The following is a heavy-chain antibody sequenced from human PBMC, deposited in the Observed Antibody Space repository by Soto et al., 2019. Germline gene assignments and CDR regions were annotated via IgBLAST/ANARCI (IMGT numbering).Heavy chain of an antibody. V-gene: IGHV3-21*01. D-gene: IGHD5-18*01. J-gene: IGHJ4*02. CDR3: ARGEDSLGDYFDY. CDR1: GFTFSSYS. Sequence: GGSLRLSCAASGFTFSSYSMNWVRQAPGKGLEWVSSISSSSSYIYYADSVKGRFTISRDNAKNSLYLQMNSLRAEDTAVYYCARGEDSLGDYFDYWGQGTLVTVSS. CDR2: ISSSSSYI.